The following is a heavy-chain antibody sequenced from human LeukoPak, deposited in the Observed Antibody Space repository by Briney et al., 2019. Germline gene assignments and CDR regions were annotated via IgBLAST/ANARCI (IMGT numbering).Heavy chain of an antibody. D-gene: IGHD6-13*01. Sequence: GGSLRLSCTASGLTVSNNYMNWVRQAPGKGLEWVALIYSGGSTQYADSVKGRFTISRDNSRNTLYLQMSSLRAEDTAVYYCARDPPGIAASVSGGWGQGILVTASS. CDR1: GLTVSNNY. CDR2: IYSGGST. V-gene: IGHV3-53*01. J-gene: IGHJ4*02. CDR3: ARDPPGIAASVSGG.